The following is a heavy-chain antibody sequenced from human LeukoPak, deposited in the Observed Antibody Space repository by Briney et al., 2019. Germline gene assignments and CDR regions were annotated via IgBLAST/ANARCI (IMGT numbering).Heavy chain of an antibody. CDR2: ISAYNGNT. J-gene: IGHJ4*02. D-gene: IGHD1-26*01. CDR1: GYTFTSYG. V-gene: IGHV1-18*01. Sequence: GASVKVSCKASGYTFTSYGISWVRQAPGQGLEWMGWISAYNGNTNYAQKLQGRVTMTTDTSTSTAYMELRSLRSDDTAVYYCAGELGYSGSYYWDPFDYWGQGTLVTVSS. CDR3: AGELGYSGSYYWDPFDY.